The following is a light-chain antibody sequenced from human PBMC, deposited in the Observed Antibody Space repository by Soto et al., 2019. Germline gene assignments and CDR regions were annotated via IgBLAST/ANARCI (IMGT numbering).Light chain of an antibody. V-gene: IGKV1-5*01. CDR3: QQYNSYSRT. J-gene: IGKJ1*01. Sequence: DIQMTQSPSTLSASVGDSVTITCRASQGINSYLAWYQQKPGKVPQLLIYEASNLQSGVPSRFTGSGSGTEFTLTISSLQPDDFATYYCQQYNSYSRTVGQGTKVDIK. CDR1: QGINSY. CDR2: EAS.